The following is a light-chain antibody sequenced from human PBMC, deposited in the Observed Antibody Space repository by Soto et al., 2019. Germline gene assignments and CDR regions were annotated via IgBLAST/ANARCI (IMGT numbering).Light chain of an antibody. Sequence: AIQMTQSPSSLSASVGDRVTIICRSSQGIRNDLGWYQQRPGKAPKLLIYATSNLQSGVPSRFSGSGSGTDFTLTIISLQPEDFATYYCLQDYSYPRTFGQGTKVEIK. CDR1: QGIRND. CDR2: ATS. V-gene: IGKV1-6*01. J-gene: IGKJ1*01. CDR3: LQDYSYPRT.